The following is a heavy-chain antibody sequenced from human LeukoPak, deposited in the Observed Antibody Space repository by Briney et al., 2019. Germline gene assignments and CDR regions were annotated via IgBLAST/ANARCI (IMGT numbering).Heavy chain of an antibody. J-gene: IGHJ4*02. Sequence: GRSLRLSCAASGFTFSSYGMHWVRQAPGKGLEWVAVISYDGSNKYYADSVKGRFTISRDNSKNTLYLQMNSLRAEDTAVYYCARGGYSSSWYHFDYWGQGTLVTVSS. D-gene: IGHD6-13*01. CDR3: ARGGYSSSWYHFDY. V-gene: IGHV3-30*03. CDR2: ISYDGSNK. CDR1: GFTFSSYG.